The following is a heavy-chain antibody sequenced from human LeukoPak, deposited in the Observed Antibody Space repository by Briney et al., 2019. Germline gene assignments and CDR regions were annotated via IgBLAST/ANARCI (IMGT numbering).Heavy chain of an antibody. V-gene: IGHV4-34*01. Sequence: SETLSLTCAVYGGSFGGYYWTRIRQSPGKGPEWIGEINHSGSTNYNPSFKRRVFMSVDTAKNQFSLKLSSVSAADTAVYYCARGGYFDSSGYPNPLDYWGQGTLVTVSS. CDR1: GGSFGGYY. D-gene: IGHD3-22*01. CDR3: ARGGYFDSSGYPNPLDY. J-gene: IGHJ4*02. CDR2: INHSGST.